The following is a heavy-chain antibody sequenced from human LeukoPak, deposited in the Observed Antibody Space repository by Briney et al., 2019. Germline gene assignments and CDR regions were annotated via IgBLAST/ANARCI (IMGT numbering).Heavy chain of an antibody. CDR3: ARDNYYDSSGSFDY. J-gene: IGHJ4*02. V-gene: IGHV3-33*01. D-gene: IGHD3-22*01. CDR1: GFTFSSYG. CDR2: IWYDGSNK. Sequence: GGSLRLYCAASGFTFSSYGMHWVRQAPGKGLEWVAVIWYDGSNKYYADSVKGRFTISRDNSKNTLYLQMNSLRAEDTAVYYCARDNYYDSSGSFDYWGQGTLVTVSS.